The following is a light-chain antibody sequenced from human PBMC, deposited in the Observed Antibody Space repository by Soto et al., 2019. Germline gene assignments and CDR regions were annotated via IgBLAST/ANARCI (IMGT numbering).Light chain of an antibody. CDR1: QSVSRN. V-gene: IGKV3-15*01. CDR3: QLYDTWPYT. CDR2: GAS. J-gene: IGKJ2*01. Sequence: EIGMKQCPATLYVSPRERATLSCRASQSVSRNLAWYQQKPGQAPRLLIYGASTSATGIPARFIGSGSGTEFTLTFSSLQSGHFAVYYCQLYDTWPYTFGQGTKLEIK.